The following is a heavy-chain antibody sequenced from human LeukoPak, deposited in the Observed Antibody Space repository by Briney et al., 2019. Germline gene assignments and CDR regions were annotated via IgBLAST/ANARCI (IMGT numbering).Heavy chain of an antibody. Sequence: SGGSLRLSCAASGFTFSSYAMSWVRQAPGKGLEWVSAISGIGGSTYYADSVKGRFTISRDNSKNTLYLQMNSLRAEDTAVYYCAKDLPYDSSGYYYGGPFDYWGQGTLVTVSS. D-gene: IGHD3-22*01. CDR1: GFTFSSYA. V-gene: IGHV3-23*01. CDR2: ISGIGGST. CDR3: AKDLPYDSSGYYYGGPFDY. J-gene: IGHJ4*02.